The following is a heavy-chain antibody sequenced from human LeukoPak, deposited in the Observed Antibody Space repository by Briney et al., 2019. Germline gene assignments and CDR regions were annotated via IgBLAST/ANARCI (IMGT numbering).Heavy chain of an antibody. CDR2: ISSSSSYI. CDR1: GFTFSSYS. D-gene: IGHD5-12*01. J-gene: IGHJ4*02. V-gene: IGHV3-21*01. CDR3: ARADGGYGQRGDFDD. Sequence: GGSLRLSCAASGFTFSSYSINWVRQAPGKGLGWVSFISSSSSYIYYADSVKGRFTISRDNAKNSLYLQMNSLRAEGTAVYYCARADGGYGQRGDFDDWGQGTLVTVSS.